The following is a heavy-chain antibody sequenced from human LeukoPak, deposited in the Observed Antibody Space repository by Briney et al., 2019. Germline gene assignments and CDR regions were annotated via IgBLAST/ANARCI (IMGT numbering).Heavy chain of an antibody. Sequence: GRSLRLSCAASGFTFDDYAMNWVRQVPGRGLEWVSGINWNGRITEYADSVKDRLTISRQNTKNSLYLYMNNLGGEDTALYFCARGSVQLWLRDTYYYMDVWGKGTTVTVSS. CDR1: GFTFDDYA. CDR2: INWNGRIT. V-gene: IGHV3-20*04. J-gene: IGHJ6*03. CDR3: ARGSVQLWLRDTYYYMDV. D-gene: IGHD5-18*01.